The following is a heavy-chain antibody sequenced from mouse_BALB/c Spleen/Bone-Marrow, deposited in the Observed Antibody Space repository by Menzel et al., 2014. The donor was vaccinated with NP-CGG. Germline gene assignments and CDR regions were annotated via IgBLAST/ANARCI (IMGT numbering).Heavy chain of an antibody. V-gene: IGHV14-3*02. J-gene: IGHJ2*01. CDR2: IDPANGNT. CDR3: ASYVYGYYFDY. CDR1: GFNIKDTY. D-gene: IGHD2-2*01. Sequence: VHLQQSGAELVKPGASVKLSCTASGFNIKDTYMHWVKQRPEQGLEWIGRIDPANGNTKYDTKFQGKASITADTSSNTTYLQLSSLTSEDTAVYYCASYVYGYYFDYWGQGTTLTVSS.